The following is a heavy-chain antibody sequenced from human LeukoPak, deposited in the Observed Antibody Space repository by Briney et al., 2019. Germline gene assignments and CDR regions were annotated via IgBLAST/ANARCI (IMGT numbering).Heavy chain of an antibody. CDR3: ARGGGYCSGGSCYSSFDY. V-gene: IGHV4-34*01. CDR1: GGSFSGYY. Sequence: SETLSLTCAVYGGSFSGYYWSWIRQPPGKGLEWIGGINHSGSTNYNPSLKSRVTISVDTSKNQFSLKLSSVTAADTAVYYCARGGGYCSGGSCYSSFDYWGQGTLVTVSS. D-gene: IGHD2-15*01. CDR2: INHSGST. J-gene: IGHJ4*02.